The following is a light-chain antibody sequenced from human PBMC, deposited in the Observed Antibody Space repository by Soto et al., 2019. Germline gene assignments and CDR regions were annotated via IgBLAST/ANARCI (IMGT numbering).Light chain of an antibody. CDR2: GAS. Sequence: EIVMTQSPATLSVSPGERATLSCRASQSVSSNLAWYQQKPGQAPRLLIYGASTRATGIPARFSGSGSGTEFTLTISSLQSEDFAVYYCQQYDNGAYILGRGTNLEIK. CDR3: QQYDNGAYI. J-gene: IGKJ2*01. V-gene: IGKV3-15*01. CDR1: QSVSSN.